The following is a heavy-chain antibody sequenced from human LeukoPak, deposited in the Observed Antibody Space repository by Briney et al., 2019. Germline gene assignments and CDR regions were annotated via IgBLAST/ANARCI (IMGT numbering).Heavy chain of an antibody. Sequence: GGSLRLSCGASGFTFSSYSMNWVRQAPGKGREWVSSISSSSSYIYYADSVKGRFTISRDNAKNSLYLQMNSLRAEDTAVYYCARDAAYCSGGSCYFGYWGQGTLVTVSS. V-gene: IGHV3-21*01. CDR1: GFTFSSYS. CDR2: ISSSSSYI. D-gene: IGHD2-15*01. J-gene: IGHJ4*02. CDR3: ARDAAYCSGGSCYFGY.